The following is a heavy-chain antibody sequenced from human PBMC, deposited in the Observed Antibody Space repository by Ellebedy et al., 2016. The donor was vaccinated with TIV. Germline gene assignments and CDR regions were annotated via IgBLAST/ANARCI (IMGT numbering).Heavy chain of an antibody. V-gene: IGHV1-46*01. CDR1: GYTFTNYY. J-gene: IGHJ5*02. CDR3: ARQEAGYCGGGTCYGNNWFDP. CDR2: INPRGGST. D-gene: IGHD2-15*01. Sequence: AVSVKVSCKASGYTFTNYYLHWVRQAPGQGLEWMGIINPRGGSTSYAQNLQGRVTMTTDTSTSTVYMILSGLRSEDTAVYCCARQEAGYCGGGTCYGNNWFDPWGQGTLVTISS.